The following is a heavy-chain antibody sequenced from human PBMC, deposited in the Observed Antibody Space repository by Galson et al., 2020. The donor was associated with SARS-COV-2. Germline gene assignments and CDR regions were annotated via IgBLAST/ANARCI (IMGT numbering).Heavy chain of an antibody. CDR1: GFSLSIFGVG. D-gene: IGHD7-27*01. J-gene: IGHJ4*02. V-gene: IGHV2-5*04. CDR3: VHTGDASSFDC. Sequence: SGPTLVKPTQTLTLTCTVSGFSLSIFGVGVGWIRQPPGKALEWLALIYWDDKRYSPSLKSRLSITKDTSKNQVVLTMTNMAPVDTGTYYCVHTGDASSFDCWGQAAQVTVSS. CDR2: IYWDDK.